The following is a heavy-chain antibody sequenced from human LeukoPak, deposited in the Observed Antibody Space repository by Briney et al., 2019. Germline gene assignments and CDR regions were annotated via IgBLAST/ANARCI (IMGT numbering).Heavy chain of an antibody. CDR1: GGFINSYF. Sequence: PSETLSLTCTVSGGFINSYFWTWIRPPAGKGLEWIGRIYTGGSTNYNPSLKSRVTMSVDTSKNQFSLKLSSVTAADTAVYYCARQEGGIVGPYWGQGTLVTVSS. CDR3: ARQEGGIVGPY. V-gene: IGHV4-4*07. CDR2: IYTGGST. D-gene: IGHD1-26*01. J-gene: IGHJ4*02.